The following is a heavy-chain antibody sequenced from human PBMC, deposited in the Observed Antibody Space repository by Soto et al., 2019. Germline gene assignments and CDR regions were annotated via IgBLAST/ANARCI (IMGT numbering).Heavy chain of an antibody. V-gene: IGHV1-69*13. CDR3: AREMEEVIQYYFDY. CDR2: IIPIFGTA. Sequence: ASVKVSCKASGGTFSSYAISWVRQAPGQGLEWMGGIIPIFGTANYAQKFQGRVTITADESTSTAYMELSSLRSEDTAVYYCAREMEEVIQYYFDYWGQGTPVTVSS. CDR1: GGTFSSYA. D-gene: IGHD3-10*01. J-gene: IGHJ4*02.